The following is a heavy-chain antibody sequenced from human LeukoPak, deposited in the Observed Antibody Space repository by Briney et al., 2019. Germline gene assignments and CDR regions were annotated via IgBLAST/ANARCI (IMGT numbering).Heavy chain of an antibody. CDR3: VRGQGIGYYYDSSGIGYFDY. Sequence: GRSLRLSCAASGFTFSSYAMHWVRQAPGKGLEWVAVISYDGSNKCYADSVKGRFTISRDNSKNTLYLQMNSLRAEDTAVYYCVRGQGIGYYYDSSGIGYFDYWGQGTLVTVSS. V-gene: IGHV3-30-3*01. D-gene: IGHD3-22*01. J-gene: IGHJ4*02. CDR2: ISYDGSNK. CDR1: GFTFSSYA.